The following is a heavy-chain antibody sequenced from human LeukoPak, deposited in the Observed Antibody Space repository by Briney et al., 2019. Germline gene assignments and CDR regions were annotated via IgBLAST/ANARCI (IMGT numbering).Heavy chain of an antibody. Sequence: PGGSLRLSCAASGFTFSSYGMSWVRQAPGKGLEWVSAIGVSGLNTYYADSVKGRFTISRDNAKNSLSLQMNSLRAEDTAVYYCARGGYCSSAICYSLNAFDIWGQGTVVTISS. D-gene: IGHD2-2*01. V-gene: IGHV3-23*01. CDR3: ARGGYCSSAICYSLNAFDI. CDR2: IGVSGLNT. CDR1: GFTFSSYG. J-gene: IGHJ3*02.